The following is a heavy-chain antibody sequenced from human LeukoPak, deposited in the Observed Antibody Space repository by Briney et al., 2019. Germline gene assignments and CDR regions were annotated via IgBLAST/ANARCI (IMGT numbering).Heavy chain of an antibody. V-gene: IGHV3-11*04. J-gene: IGHJ4*02. CDR3: ARGEATSSSAFDF. Sequence: GGSLRLSCAASEFTFSDYYMSWIRQAPGKGLEWVSYISGGGSTISYADSVKGRFTISRDNAKNSLYLQMSSLRAEDTAVYYCARGEATSSSAFDFWAQGTLVTVSS. D-gene: IGHD6-6*01. CDR2: ISGGGSTI. CDR1: EFTFSDYY.